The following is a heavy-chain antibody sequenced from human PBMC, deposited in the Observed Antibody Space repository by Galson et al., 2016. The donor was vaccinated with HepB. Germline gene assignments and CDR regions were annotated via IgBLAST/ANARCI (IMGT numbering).Heavy chain of an antibody. CDR3: ARGGRPRI. D-gene: IGHD3-16*01. V-gene: IGHV4-39*07. CDR1: GVSISSGGYY. Sequence: SETLSLTCTVSGVSISSGGYYWSWIRQHPGKGLEWIGEINHSGNTNYNPSLKSRVTISVDTSKNQFSLKLSSVTAADTAVYYCARGGRPRIWGQGTMVTVSS. CDR2: INHSGNT. J-gene: IGHJ3*02.